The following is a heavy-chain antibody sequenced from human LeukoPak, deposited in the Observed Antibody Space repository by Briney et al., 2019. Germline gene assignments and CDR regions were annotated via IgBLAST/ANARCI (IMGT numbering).Heavy chain of an antibody. CDR1: GFTFSSYW. V-gene: IGHV3-74*01. CDR3: AKEGGYSYGNDAFDI. D-gene: IGHD5-18*01. J-gene: IGHJ3*02. CDR2: INTDGSTI. Sequence: GGSLRLSCAPSGFTFSSYWMHWVRQAPGKGLVWVSRINTDGSTITYADSVKGRFTISRDNSKNTLYLQMNSLRAEDTALYYCAKEGGYSYGNDAFDIWGQGTMVTVSS.